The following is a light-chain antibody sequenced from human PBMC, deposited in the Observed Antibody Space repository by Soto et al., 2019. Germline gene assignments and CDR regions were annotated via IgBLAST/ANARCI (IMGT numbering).Light chain of an antibody. CDR3: QQYKYWPPLT. CDR1: QTINSD. V-gene: IGKV3-15*01. Sequence: EIEMTQSPATLSVSPGERATLSCRASQTINSDLAWYQQKPGQAPRLLIYGASTRATGIPARFSGSGSGTEFTLTISSLQSEDFAVYYCQQYKYWPPLTFGGGTKVEIK. J-gene: IGKJ4*01. CDR2: GAS.